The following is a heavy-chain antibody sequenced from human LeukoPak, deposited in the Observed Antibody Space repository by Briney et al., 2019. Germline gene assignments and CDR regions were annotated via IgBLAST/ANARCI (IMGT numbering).Heavy chain of an antibody. D-gene: IGHD6-19*01. CDR2: MNPNSGNT. CDR1: GYTFTSYD. CDR3: ARRPRSSGWTAPIYYYYYYGMDV. Sequence: ASVKVSCKASGYTFTSYDINWVRQATGQGLEWMGWMNPNSGNTGYAQKFQGRVTMTRNTSISTAYMALSSLRSEDTAVYYCARRPRSSGWTAPIYYYYYYGMDVWGQGTTVTVSS. J-gene: IGHJ6*02. V-gene: IGHV1-8*01.